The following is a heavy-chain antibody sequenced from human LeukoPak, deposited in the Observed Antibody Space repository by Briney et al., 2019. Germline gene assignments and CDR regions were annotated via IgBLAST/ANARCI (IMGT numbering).Heavy chain of an antibody. V-gene: IGHV3-23*01. CDR2: ISGSGGST. Sequence: GGSLRLSCAASGFTFSSYAMSWVRQAPGRGLEWVSAISGSGGSTYYADSVKGRFTISRDNSKNTLYLQMNSLRAEDTAVYYCAKARIGFLYYFDYWGQGTLVTVSS. CDR3: AKARIGFLYYFDY. D-gene: IGHD2-15*01. J-gene: IGHJ4*02. CDR1: GFTFSSYA.